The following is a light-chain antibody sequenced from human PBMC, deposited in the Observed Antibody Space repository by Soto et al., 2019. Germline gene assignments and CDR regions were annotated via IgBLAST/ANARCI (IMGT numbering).Light chain of an antibody. CDR3: SSFTTDSTYV. CDR2: EVS. Sequence: QSALTQPASVSGSPGQSITISCTGTSRDVGGYNYVSWHQQHPGKAPKVIITEVSNRPSGVSNRFSGSKSGNTASLTISGLQAEDKADYYCSSFTTDSTYVFGTGTKLTVL. V-gene: IGLV2-14*01. CDR1: SRDVGGYNY. J-gene: IGLJ1*01.